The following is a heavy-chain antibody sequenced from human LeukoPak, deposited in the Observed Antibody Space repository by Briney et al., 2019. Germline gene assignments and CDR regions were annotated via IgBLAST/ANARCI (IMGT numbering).Heavy chain of an antibody. Sequence: GASVKVSCKASGYTFTSYAMHWVRQAPGQRLEWMGWINAGNGNTKYSQKFQGRVTITRDTSASTAYMELSSLRSEDTAVYYCARGWAVARRTDFDYWGQGTLVTVSS. J-gene: IGHJ4*02. CDR1: GYTFTSYA. CDR3: ARGWAVARRTDFDY. V-gene: IGHV1-3*01. CDR2: INAGNGNT. D-gene: IGHD3/OR15-3a*01.